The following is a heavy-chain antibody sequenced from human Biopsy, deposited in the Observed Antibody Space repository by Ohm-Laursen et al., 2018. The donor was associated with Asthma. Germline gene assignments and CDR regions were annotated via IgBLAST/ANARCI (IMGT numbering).Heavy chain of an antibody. Sequence: SLRLSCTAPGFSFSNFAIHWVRQAPGKGLEWVGVISKDASTQDYADSVKGRFTMARDNFKNTLDLQMNSLREEDTAVYYCVRDGTDDAFDIWGQGTVVSVSS. D-gene: IGHD1-1*01. J-gene: IGHJ3*02. V-gene: IGHV3-30*01. CDR2: ISKDASTQ. CDR1: GFSFSNFA. CDR3: VRDGTDDAFDI.